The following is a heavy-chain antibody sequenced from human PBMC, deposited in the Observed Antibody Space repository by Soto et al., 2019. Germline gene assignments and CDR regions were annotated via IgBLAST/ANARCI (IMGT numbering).Heavy chain of an antibody. CDR1: GFTFSSYG. CDR3: ASDSGWYLDF. D-gene: IGHD6-19*01. J-gene: IGHJ4*02. V-gene: IGHV3-30*03. Sequence: QVQLVESGGGVVQPGRSLRLSCAASGFTFSSYGMHWVRQAPGKGLEWVAVISYDGSNKYYADSVKGRFTISRDNSKNTLYLQMTSLRAEDTAVYYCASDSGWYLDFWGQGTLVTVSS. CDR2: ISYDGSNK.